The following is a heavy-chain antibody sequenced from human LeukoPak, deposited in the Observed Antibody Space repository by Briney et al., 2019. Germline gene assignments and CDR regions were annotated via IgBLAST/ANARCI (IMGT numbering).Heavy chain of an antibody. CDR2: ISSSGSTI. Sequence: PGGSLRLSCAASGFTFSDYYMSWIRQAPGKGLEWVSYISSSGSTIYYADSVKGRFTISRDNAKNSLYLQMNSLRAEDTAVYYCARDPNYGILTGYHNENYFDYWGQGTLVTVSS. J-gene: IGHJ4*02. CDR1: GFTFSDYY. V-gene: IGHV3-11*01. CDR3: ARDPNYGILTGYHNENYFDY. D-gene: IGHD3-9*01.